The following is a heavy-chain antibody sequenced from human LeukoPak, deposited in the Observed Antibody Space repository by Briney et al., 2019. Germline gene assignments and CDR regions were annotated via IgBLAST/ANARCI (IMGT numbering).Heavy chain of an antibody. CDR1: GGSISSSSYY. D-gene: IGHD5-18*01. CDR3: ARLSGVSLGYGQYPSFDY. CDR2: IYYSGST. Sequence: SETLSLTCTVSGGSISSSSYYWGWIRQPPGKGLEWIGSIYYSGSTNYNPSLKSRVTISVDTSKNQYSLKLSSVTAADTAVYYCARLSGVSLGYGQYPSFDYWGQGTLVTVSS. J-gene: IGHJ4*02. V-gene: IGHV4-39*07.